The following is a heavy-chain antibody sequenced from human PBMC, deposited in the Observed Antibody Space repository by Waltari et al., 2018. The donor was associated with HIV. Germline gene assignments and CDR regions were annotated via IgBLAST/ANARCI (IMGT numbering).Heavy chain of an antibody. CDR2: ISSSSTTI. Sequence: EVQLVESGGGLVQPGGSLRLSCSASGSPFSIYAMNWVRQAPGKGLEWVSYISSSSTTINYADSVKGRFTISRDNAKNLLYLQMSSLRAEDTAVYFCARERFGSSYFGYWGQGTLVTVSS. CDR1: GSPFSIYA. V-gene: IGHV3-48*04. D-gene: IGHD6-6*01. CDR3: ARERFGSSYFGY. J-gene: IGHJ4*02.